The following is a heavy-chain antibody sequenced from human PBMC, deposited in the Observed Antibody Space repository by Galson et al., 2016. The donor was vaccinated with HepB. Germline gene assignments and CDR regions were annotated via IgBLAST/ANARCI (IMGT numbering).Heavy chain of an antibody. V-gene: IGHV5-51*01. J-gene: IGHJ6*02. CDR2: IYPGDSDT. CDR3: ARRGVGAIYYYYYGMDV. D-gene: IGHD1-26*01. CDR1: GYSFTSYW. Sequence: QSGAEVKKPGESLTISCKGSGYSFTSYWIGWVRQMPGKGLEWMGIIYPGDSDTRYCPSFQGQVTISADKSISTAYLQWSSLKASDTATYYCARRGVGAIYYYYYGMDVWGQGTTVTVSS.